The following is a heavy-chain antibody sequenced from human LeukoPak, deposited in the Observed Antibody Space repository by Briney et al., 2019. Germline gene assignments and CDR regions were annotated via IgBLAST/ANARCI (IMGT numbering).Heavy chain of an antibody. Sequence: PPGGSLRLSCAASGFTFSSYEMNWVRQAPGKGLEWVSYISSSGSTIYYADSVKGRFTISRDNAKNSLYLQMNSLRAEDTAVYYCAREDGSGWAFDYWGQGTLVTVSS. CDR2: ISSSGSTI. V-gene: IGHV3-48*03. CDR3: AREDGSGWAFDY. J-gene: IGHJ4*02. CDR1: GFTFSSYE. D-gene: IGHD6-19*01.